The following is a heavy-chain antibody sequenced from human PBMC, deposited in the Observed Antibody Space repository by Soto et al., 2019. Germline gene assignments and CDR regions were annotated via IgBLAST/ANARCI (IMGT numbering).Heavy chain of an antibody. CDR2: ITLYNGNT. J-gene: IGHJ4*02. CDR3: ARLGPIIAVAGTYDY. Sequence: SVKVSCKASGYTFTYCSLHWLQQAPGQGLERMRWITLYNGNTNYAKKFQGRVTITRDMSLRTAYIELSSLRSEDSAVYYWARLGPIIAVAGTYDYWGQGTLVTVSS. D-gene: IGHD6-19*01. V-gene: IGHV1-45*02. CDR1: GYTFTYCS.